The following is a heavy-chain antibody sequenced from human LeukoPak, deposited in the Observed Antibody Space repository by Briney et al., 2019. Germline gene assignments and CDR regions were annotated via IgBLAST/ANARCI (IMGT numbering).Heavy chain of an antibody. J-gene: IGHJ5*02. CDR1: GGTFSSYA. D-gene: IGHD5-24*01. CDR3: ARVRPPRGGYNLGGWFDP. CDR2: IIPIFGTA. V-gene: IGHV1-69*13. Sequence: SVTVSCKASGGTFSSYAISWVRQAPGQGLEWMGGIIPIFGTANYAQKFQGRVTITADESTSTAYMELSSLRSEDTAVYYCARVRPPRGGYNLGGWFDPWGQGTLVTVSS.